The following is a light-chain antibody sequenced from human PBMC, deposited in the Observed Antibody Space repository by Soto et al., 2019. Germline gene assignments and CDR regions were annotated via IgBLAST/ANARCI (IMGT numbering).Light chain of an antibody. V-gene: IGKV1-12*01. Sequence: IQMTQSPSSLSASVGDRVTITCRASQDISTSLAWYQQKPGTAPKLLIFGASSLQSGVSSRFSDSGSGTDFTLTIRNLQPEDFATYYCQRADNFPLTFGGGTKVETK. CDR3: QRADNFPLT. J-gene: IGKJ4*01. CDR2: GAS. CDR1: QDISTS.